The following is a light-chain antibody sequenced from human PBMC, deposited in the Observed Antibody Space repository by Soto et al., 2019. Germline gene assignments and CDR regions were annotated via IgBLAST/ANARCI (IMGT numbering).Light chain of an antibody. CDR1: QSVSNSY. CDR3: QHYATSPTWT. V-gene: IGKV3-20*01. CDR2: GAS. J-gene: IGKJ1*01. Sequence: DIVLTQSPGTLSLSPGERATLSCRASQSVSNSYLAWYQQKPGQAPRLLIYGASSRATGIPDRFSGDGSGTDFTLTISRLEPEDFVVYYCQHYATSPTWTFGQGTKVEVK.